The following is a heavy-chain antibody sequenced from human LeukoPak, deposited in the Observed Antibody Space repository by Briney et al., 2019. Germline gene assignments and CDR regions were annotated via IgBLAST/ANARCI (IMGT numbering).Heavy chain of an antibody. V-gene: IGHV3-23*01. D-gene: IGHD2-2*03. Sequence: PGGSLRLSCAASGFTFRSYGISWVRQAPGKGLEWVSTISGGGGYIYYADSVKGRFTISRDNSKNTMYLQLNSLRAEDTAIYYCAKLGYCTSTNCHHYFDKWGQGTLVTVSS. CDR3: AKLGYCTSTNCHHYFDK. CDR2: ISGGGGYI. J-gene: IGHJ4*02. CDR1: GFTFRSYG.